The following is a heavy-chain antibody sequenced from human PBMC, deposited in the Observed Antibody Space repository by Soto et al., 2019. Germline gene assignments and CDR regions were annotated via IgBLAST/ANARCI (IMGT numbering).Heavy chain of an antibody. V-gene: IGHV5-10-1*01. CDR1: GYSFTSYW. J-gene: IGHJ6*02. Sequence: GESLKISCKGSGYSFTSYWISWVRQMPGKGLEWMGRFDPSNSYTNYSPSFQGHVPISTDKSISTAYLQWSSLKASDTAMYYCASKITMIVVVIRDYYYGMDVWGQGTTVTVSS. CDR3: ASKITMIVVVIRDYYYGMDV. D-gene: IGHD3-22*01. CDR2: FDPSNSYT.